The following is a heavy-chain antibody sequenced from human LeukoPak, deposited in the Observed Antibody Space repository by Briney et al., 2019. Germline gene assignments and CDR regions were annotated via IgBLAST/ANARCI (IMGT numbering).Heavy chain of an antibody. CDR2: IYYSGST. Sequence: SETLSLTCTVSGGSISSGGYYWSWIRQHPGKGLEWIGYIYYSGSTYYNPSLKSRVTISVDTSKNQFSLKLSSVTAADTAVYYCARVDYYGTEFDYWGQGTLVTVSS. CDR1: GGSISSGGYY. CDR3: ARVDYYGTEFDY. V-gene: IGHV4-31*03. D-gene: IGHD3-10*01. J-gene: IGHJ4*02.